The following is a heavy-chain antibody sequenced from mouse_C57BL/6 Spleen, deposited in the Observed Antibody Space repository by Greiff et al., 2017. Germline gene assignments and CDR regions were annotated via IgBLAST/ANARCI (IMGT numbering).Heavy chain of an antibody. CDR3: ARWGYYYGSSYRYFDV. V-gene: IGHV1-26*01. CDR2: INPNNGGT. J-gene: IGHJ1*03. D-gene: IGHD1-1*01. CDR1: GYTFTDYY. Sequence: VQLKQSGPELVKPGASVKISCKASGYTFTDYYMNWVKQSHGKSLEWIGDINPNNGGTSYNQKFKGKATLTVDKSSSTAYMELRSLTSEDSAVYYCARWGYYYGSSYRYFDVWGTGTTVTVSS.